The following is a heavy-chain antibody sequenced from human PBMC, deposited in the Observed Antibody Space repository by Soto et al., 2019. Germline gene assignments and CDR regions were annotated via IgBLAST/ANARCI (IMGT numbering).Heavy chain of an antibody. CDR2: INHSGST. V-gene: IGHV4-34*01. CDR3: ARGIRRRAGAIGKGFDY. CDR1: GGSFSGYY. D-gene: IGHD6-19*01. Sequence: SETLSLTCAVYGGSFSGYYWSWIRQPPGKGLEWIGEINHSGSTNYNPSLKSRVTISVDTSKNQFSLKLSSVTAADTAVYYCARGIRRRAGAIGKGFDYWGQGTLVTVSS. J-gene: IGHJ4*02.